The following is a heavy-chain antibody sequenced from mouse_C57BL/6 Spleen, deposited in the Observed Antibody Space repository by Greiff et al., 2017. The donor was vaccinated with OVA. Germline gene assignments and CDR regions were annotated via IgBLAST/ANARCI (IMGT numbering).Heavy chain of an antibody. J-gene: IGHJ1*03. CDR2: INPNNGGT. Sequence: EVQLQQSGPELVKPGASVKISCKASGYTFTDYYMNWVKQSHGKSLEWIGDINPNNGGTSYNQKFKGKATLTVDKSSSTAYMELRSLTSEDSAVYYCARRAVTTDWYFDVWGTGTTVTVSS. CDR1: GYTFTDYY. D-gene: IGHD2-2*01. V-gene: IGHV1-26*01. CDR3: ARRAVTTDWYFDV.